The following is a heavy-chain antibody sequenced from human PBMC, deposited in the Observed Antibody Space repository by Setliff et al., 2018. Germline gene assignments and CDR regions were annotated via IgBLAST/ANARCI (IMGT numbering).Heavy chain of an antibody. CDR1: GYPISRGFY. D-gene: IGHD3-16*01. V-gene: IGHV4-38-2*02. J-gene: IGHJ4*02. CDR3: ARAAARAEYSDTSAYLPFDF. Sequence: SETLSLTCTVSGYPISRGFYWGWIRQSPGKGLEWIGSVYHSGSSYQNPSLRSRIAVSVDTSKNQFSLRLNSVTAADTAVYFCARAAARAEYSDTSAYLPFDFRGLGTLVTVSS. CDR2: VYHSGSS.